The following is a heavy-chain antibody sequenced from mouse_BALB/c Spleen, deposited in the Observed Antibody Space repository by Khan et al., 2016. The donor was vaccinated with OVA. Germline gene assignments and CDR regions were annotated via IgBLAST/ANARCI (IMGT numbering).Heavy chain of an antibody. CDR2: IWSDGST. Sequence: QVQLKQSGPDLVAPSQGLSITCTVSGFSLTSYAIHWVRQPPGKGLEWLVVIWSDGSTTYNSALKSRLSISKDNSKSQVFLKINSLQTDDTAMYYCARHQFPLSMDSWGQGTSVTVSS. CDR1: GFSLTSYA. V-gene: IGHV2-6-2*01. CDR3: ARHQFPLSMDS. J-gene: IGHJ4*01.